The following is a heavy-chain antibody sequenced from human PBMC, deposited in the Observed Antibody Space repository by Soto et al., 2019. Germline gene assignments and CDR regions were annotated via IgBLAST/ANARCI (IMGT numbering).Heavy chain of an antibody. CDR1: GYTFRSYG. V-gene: IGHV1-3*01. D-gene: IGHD3-10*01. CDR3: ARVGLKYLRWFDP. Sequence: GASVKVSCKASGYTFRSYGIQWVRRAPGQSLEWMGWINADNGDTKYSQNFQDRVTITRDTSANTVYMELSSLTTEDTAVYYCARVGLKYLRWFDPWGRGSLVTVSS. J-gene: IGHJ5*02. CDR2: INADNGDT.